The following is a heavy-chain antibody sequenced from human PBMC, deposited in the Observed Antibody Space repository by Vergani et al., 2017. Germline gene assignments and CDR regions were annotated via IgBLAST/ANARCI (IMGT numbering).Heavy chain of an antibody. CDR2: IYHSGST. V-gene: IGHV4-38-2*02. D-gene: IGHD2-2*01. Sequence: QVQLQESGPGLVKPSETLSLTCAVSGYSISSGYYWGWIRQPPGKGLEWIGSIYHSGSTYYNPSLKSRVTISVDTSKNQSSLRLNSVTAADTAVYYCARETRQYCTSTSCLYSFDIWGQGTTVTVSS. CDR3: ARETRQYCTSTSCLYSFDI. CDR1: GYSISSGYY. J-gene: IGHJ6*02.